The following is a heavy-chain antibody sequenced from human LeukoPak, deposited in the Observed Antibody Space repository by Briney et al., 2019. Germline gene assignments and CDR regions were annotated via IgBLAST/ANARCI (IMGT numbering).Heavy chain of an antibody. Sequence: SETLSLTCTVSGGSISRYYWSWIRQPPGTRLEWIGYIYYSGSTNYNPSLKSRVTISVDTSKNQFSLKLSSVTAADTAVYYCARDPDYYDSSGSSGYFDLWGRGTLVTVSS. CDR2: IYYSGST. J-gene: IGHJ2*01. D-gene: IGHD3-22*01. V-gene: IGHV4-59*01. CDR1: GGSISRYY. CDR3: ARDPDYYDSSGSSGYFDL.